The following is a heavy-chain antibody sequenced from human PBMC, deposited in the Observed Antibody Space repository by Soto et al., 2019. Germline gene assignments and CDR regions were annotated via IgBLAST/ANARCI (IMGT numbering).Heavy chain of an antibody. CDR2: ISSNGGST. Sequence: GSLRLSCAASGFTFSSYAMHWVRQAPGKGLEYVSAISSNGGSTYYANSVKGRFTISRDNSKNTLYLQMGSLRAEDMAVYYCARDLDSSGWYEDAFDIWGQGTMVTVSS. CDR1: GFTFSSYA. CDR3: ARDLDSSGWYEDAFDI. V-gene: IGHV3-64*01. J-gene: IGHJ3*02. D-gene: IGHD6-19*01.